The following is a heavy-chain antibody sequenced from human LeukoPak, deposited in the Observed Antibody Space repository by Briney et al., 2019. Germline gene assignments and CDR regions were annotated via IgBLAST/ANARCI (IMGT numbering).Heavy chain of an antibody. V-gene: IGHV3-30-3*01. CDR3: ARVLAVSTPYYYYGMDV. Sequence: GGSLRLSCAASGFTFSSYAMHWVRQAPGKGLEWVAVISYDGSNKYYADSVKGRFTISRDNSKNTLYLQMNSLRAEDTAVYYCARVLAVSTPYYYYGMDVWGQGTTVTVSS. D-gene: IGHD2-15*01. CDR2: ISYDGSNK. J-gene: IGHJ6*02. CDR1: GFTFSSYA.